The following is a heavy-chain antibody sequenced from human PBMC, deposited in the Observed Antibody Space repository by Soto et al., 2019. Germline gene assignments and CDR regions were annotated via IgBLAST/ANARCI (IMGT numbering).Heavy chain of an antibody. Sequence: TLCPTWARSGGSISTGGSSWSWIRQPPGKGLEWIGYIYHSGSTYYNPSLKSRVTISVDRSKNQFSLKLSSVTDADTAVYYCARVTGPWGQGTLVNVSS. J-gene: IGHJ5*02. CDR2: IYHSGST. CDR3: ARVTGP. CDR1: GGSISTGGSS. V-gene: IGHV4-30-2*01.